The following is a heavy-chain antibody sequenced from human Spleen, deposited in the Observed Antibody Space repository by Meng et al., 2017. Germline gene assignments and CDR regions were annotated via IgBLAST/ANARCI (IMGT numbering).Heavy chain of an antibody. D-gene: IGHD2-21*02. CDR1: GFTFTSHW. Sequence: SCTASGFTFTSHWIHWVRQAPGKGLEWVSGISWNSGSIGYADSVKGRFTISRDNAKNSLYLQMNSLRAEDTALYYCAKDSNRRLVVTLDYWGQGTLVTVSS. J-gene: IGHJ4*02. V-gene: IGHV3-9*01. CDR3: AKDSNRRLVVTLDY. CDR2: ISWNSGSI.